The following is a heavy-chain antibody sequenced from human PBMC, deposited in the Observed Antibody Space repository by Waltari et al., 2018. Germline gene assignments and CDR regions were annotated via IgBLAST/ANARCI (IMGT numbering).Heavy chain of an antibody. CDR1: GGTFSSYA. J-gene: IGHJ4*02. CDR2: IIPIFGTA. Sequence: QVQLVQSGAEVKKPGSSVKVSCKASGGTFSSYAISWVRQAPGQGLEWMGRIIPIFGTANYAQKFQGRVTITADESTSTAYMELSSLRSEDTAVYYCARDHGITFGGAADIFDYWGQGTLVTVSS. V-gene: IGHV1-69*15. CDR3: ARDHGITFGGAADIFDY. D-gene: IGHD3-16*01.